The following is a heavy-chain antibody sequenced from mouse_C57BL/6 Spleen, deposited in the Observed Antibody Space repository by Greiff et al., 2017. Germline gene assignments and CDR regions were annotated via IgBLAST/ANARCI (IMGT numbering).Heavy chain of an antibody. J-gene: IGHJ2*01. CDR2: ISSGSSTI. V-gene: IGHV5-17*01. D-gene: IGHD1-1*01. Sequence: EVQRVESGGGLVKPGGSLKLSCAASGFTFSDYGMHWVRQAPEKGLEWVAYISSGSSTIYYADTVKGRFTISRDNAKNTLFLQMTSLRSEDTAMYYCARLPYYYGSSYEGYWGQGTTLTVSS. CDR1: GFTFSDYG. CDR3: ARLPYYYGSSYEGY.